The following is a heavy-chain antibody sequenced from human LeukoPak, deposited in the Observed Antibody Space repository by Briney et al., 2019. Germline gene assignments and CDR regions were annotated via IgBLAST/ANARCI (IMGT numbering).Heavy chain of an antibody. CDR2: IKSKTDGGTT. CDR3: TRDQGTGFDY. J-gene: IGHJ4*02. CDR1: GFTFSDAW. D-gene: IGHD1-14*01. Sequence: PGGSLRLSCAASGFTFSDAWMIWVRQAPGKGLEWVGLIKSKTDGGTTDYAAPVKGRFTISTDDSKTALYLEMHSLKTEDTAVYYCTRDQGTGFDYWGQGTLVTVSS. V-gene: IGHV3-15*01.